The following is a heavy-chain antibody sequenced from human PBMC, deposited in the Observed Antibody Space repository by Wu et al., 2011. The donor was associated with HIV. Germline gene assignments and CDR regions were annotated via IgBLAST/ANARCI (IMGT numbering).Heavy chain of an antibody. D-gene: IGHD1-26*01. CDR3: ARDLSGRYFDY. V-gene: IGHV1-18*01. Sequence: QVQVVQSGAEVKKPGASVRVSCKASGYIFTKYGITWVRQAPGQGLEWMGWISAYNGDTNYAQRLQGRVTMTADTSTSTAYMELRSLRSDDTAVYYCARDLSGRYFDYWGQGTLVTVSS. CDR2: ISAYNGDT. CDR1: GYIFTKYG. J-gene: IGHJ4*02.